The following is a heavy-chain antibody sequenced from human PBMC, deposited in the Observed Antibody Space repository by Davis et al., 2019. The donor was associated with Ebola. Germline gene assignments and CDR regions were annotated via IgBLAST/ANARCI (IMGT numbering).Heavy chain of an antibody. CDR2: ISVTGADI. CDR1: GFTFSNYA. CDR3: AEGGTNNFLGAN. D-gene: IGHD2-8*01. Sequence: GESLKISCAASGFTFSNYAMSWVRQAPGGGLEWVAGISVTGADIKYADSVRGRFSISRDDSKNTLYLQMDSLRAEDTAVFYCAEGGTNNFLGANWGQGILVTVSS. J-gene: IGHJ4*02. V-gene: IGHV3-23*01.